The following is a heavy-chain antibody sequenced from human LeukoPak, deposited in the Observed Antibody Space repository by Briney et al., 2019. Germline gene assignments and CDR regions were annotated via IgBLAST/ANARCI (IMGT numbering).Heavy chain of an antibody. CDR3: ARDDGGFNYYGMDV. J-gene: IGHJ6*02. D-gene: IGHD3-16*01. V-gene: IGHV3-21*01. CDR1: GFTFSSYS. Sequence: GGSLRLSCAASGFTFSSYSMNWVRQAPGKGLEWVSSISSSSSYIYYADSVKGRFTISRDNAKNSLYLQMNSLRAEDTAVYYCARDDGGFNYYGMDVWGQGTTVTVSS. CDR2: ISSSSSYI.